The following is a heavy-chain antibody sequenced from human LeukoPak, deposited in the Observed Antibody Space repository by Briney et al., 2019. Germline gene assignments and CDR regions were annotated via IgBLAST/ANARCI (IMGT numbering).Heavy chain of an antibody. D-gene: IGHD6-6*01. CDR1: GGTFSSYA. CDR3: AAYNEIAALAHSKFDY. Sequence: SVKVSCKASGGTFSSYAISWVRQAPGQGLEWMGGIIPIFGTANYAQKFQGRVTITADKSTSTAYMELSSLRSEDTAVYYCAAYNEIAALAHSKFDYWGQGTLVTVTS. J-gene: IGHJ4*02. CDR2: IIPIFGTA. V-gene: IGHV1-69*06.